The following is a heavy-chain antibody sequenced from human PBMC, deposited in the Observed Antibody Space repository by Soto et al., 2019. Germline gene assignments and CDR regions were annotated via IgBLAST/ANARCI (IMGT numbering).Heavy chain of an antibody. CDR1: GYSFTSYW. V-gene: IGHV5-51*01. CDR2: IYPGDSDT. D-gene: IGHD2-15*01. Sequence: GESLKISCKGSGYSFTSYWIGWVRQMPGKGLEWMGIIYPGDSDTRYSPSFQGQVTISADKSISTAYLQWSSLKASDTAMYYCARRTPYCSGGSCYYYFDYWGQGTLVTVSS. CDR3: ARRTPYCSGGSCYYYFDY. J-gene: IGHJ4*02.